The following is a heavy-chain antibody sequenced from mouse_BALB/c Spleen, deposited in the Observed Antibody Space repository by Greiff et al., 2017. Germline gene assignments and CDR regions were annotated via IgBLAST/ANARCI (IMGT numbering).Heavy chain of an antibody. V-gene: IGHV1-14*01. J-gene: IGHJ1*01. CDR1: GYTFTSYV. D-gene: IGHD2-4*01. Sequence: EVKVVESGPELVKPGASVKMSCKASGYTFTSYVMHWVKQKPGQGLEWIGYINPYNDGTKYNEKFKGKATLTSDKSSSTAYMELSSLTSEDSAVYYCARPYDYDEYFDVWGAGTTVTVSS. CDR3: ARPYDYDEYFDV. CDR2: INPYNDGT.